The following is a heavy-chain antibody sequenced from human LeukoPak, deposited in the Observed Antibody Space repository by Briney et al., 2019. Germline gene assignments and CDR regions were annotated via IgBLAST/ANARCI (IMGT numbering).Heavy chain of an antibody. CDR2: ISGSGGST. D-gene: IGHD4-17*01. CDR3: AKDLPDYGDFGDDAFDI. J-gene: IGHJ3*02. V-gene: IGHV3-23*01. CDR1: GFTFSNYA. Sequence: QPGGSLRLSCAASGFTFSNYAMSWVRQAPGKGLEWVSAISGSGGSTYYADSVKGRFTISRDKSKNTLYLQMNSLRAEDTALYYCAKDLPDYGDFGDDAFDIWGQGTMVTVSS.